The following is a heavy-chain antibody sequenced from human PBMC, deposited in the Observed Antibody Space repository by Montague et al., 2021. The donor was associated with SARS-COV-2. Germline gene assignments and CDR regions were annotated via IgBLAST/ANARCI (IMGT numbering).Heavy chain of an antibody. CDR3: ARGFRQLVLFYYYYYGMDV. Sequence: TLSLTCTVSGGSISSGSYYWSWIRQPAGKGLEWIGRIYTSGSTNYNPSLKSRVTISVDTSKNQSSLKLSSVTAADTAVYYCARGFRQLVLFYYYYYGMDVWGQGTTVTVSS. J-gene: IGHJ6*02. V-gene: IGHV4-61*02. CDR2: IYTSGST. CDR1: GGSISSGSYY. D-gene: IGHD6-13*01.